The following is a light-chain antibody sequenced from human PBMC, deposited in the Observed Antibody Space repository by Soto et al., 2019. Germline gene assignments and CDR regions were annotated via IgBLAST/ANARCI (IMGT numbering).Light chain of an antibody. V-gene: IGLV2-11*01. CDR2: DVS. Sequence: QSVLTQPRSVSVSPGQSVTISCSGTSTDIGGYNYVSWYQQHPGKAPKLMIYDVSKRPSGVPDRFSGSKSGSTASLTLSGLQTDDEADYSCCSSAGRYTYVCGRGTKVTV. J-gene: IGLJ1*01. CDR3: CSSAGRYTYV. CDR1: STDIGGYNY.